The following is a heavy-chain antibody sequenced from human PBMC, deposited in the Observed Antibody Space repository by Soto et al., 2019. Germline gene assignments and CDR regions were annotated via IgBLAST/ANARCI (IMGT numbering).Heavy chain of an antibody. CDR1: GGSISTSNW. V-gene: IGHV4-4*02. D-gene: IGHD6-13*01. J-gene: IGHJ4*02. CDR2: VYRTGST. Sequence: QVQLQESGPGLVKPSGTLSLTCAVSGGSISTSNWWSWVRQPPGKGLEWIGEVYRTGSTNYNPSLESRVTVPXAXSXXPFSLKLTSVTAADTAVYYCARARATIAAAAIFDYWGQGTLVTVSS. CDR3: ARARATIAAAAIFDY.